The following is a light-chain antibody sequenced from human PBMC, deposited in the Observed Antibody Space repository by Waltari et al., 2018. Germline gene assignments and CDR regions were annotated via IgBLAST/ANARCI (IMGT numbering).Light chain of an antibody. Sequence: DIQMTQSASTLSASSGDSVTITCRASQSISSRLAWYQQQPGKAPKLLIYKASSLESGVPSRFSGSGSGTEFTLTISSLQPDDFATYYCQQYNSYSWTFGQGTKVEI. J-gene: IGKJ1*01. CDR3: QQYNSYSWT. CDR1: QSISSR. CDR2: KAS. V-gene: IGKV1-5*03.